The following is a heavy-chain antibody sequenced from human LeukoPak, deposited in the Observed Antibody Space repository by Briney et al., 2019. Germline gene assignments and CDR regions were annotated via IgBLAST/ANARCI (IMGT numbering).Heavy chain of an antibody. Sequence: SETLSLTCAVYGGSFSGYYWSWIRQPPGKGLEWIGEINHSGSTNYNPALKSRVTISVDKSKNQFYLKMSSVTAADTAVYYCARHRSSSRYYYYMDVWGKGTTVTISS. CDR1: GGSFSGYY. CDR3: ARHRSSSRYYYYMDV. D-gene: IGHD6-13*01. J-gene: IGHJ6*03. CDR2: INHSGST. V-gene: IGHV4-34*01.